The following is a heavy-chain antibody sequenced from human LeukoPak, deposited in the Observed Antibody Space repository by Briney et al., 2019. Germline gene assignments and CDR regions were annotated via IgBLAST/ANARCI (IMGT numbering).Heavy chain of an antibody. J-gene: IGHJ3*02. Sequence: GGSLRLSCSASGFTFSSYAMHWVRQAPGKGLEYVSAISSNGGSTYYADSVKGRFTISRDNSKNTLYLQMSSLGAEDTAVYYCVKSNRGQAFDIWGQGTMVTVSS. V-gene: IGHV3-64D*09. CDR3: VKSNRGQAFDI. CDR2: ISSNGGST. D-gene: IGHD7-27*01. CDR1: GFTFSSYA.